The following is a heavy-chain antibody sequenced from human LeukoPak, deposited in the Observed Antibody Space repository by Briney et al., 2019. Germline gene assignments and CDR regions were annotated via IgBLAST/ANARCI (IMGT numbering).Heavy chain of an antibody. CDR1: GGSIRSSAQS. V-gene: IGHV4-39*01. Sequence: SETLSLTCTVSGGSIRSSAQSWGWIRQPPGKGLEWIGTIYYSGSTYYNPSLKSRVTISVDTSKNQFSLKLSSVTAADTAVYYCARGHGFCSGGSCYRADYWGQGTLVTVSS. J-gene: IGHJ4*02. CDR3: ARGHGFCSGGSCYRADY. CDR2: IYYSGST. D-gene: IGHD2-15*01.